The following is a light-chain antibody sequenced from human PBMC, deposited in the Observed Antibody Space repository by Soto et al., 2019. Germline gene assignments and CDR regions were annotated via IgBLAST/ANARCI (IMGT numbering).Light chain of an antibody. CDR2: DAS. CDR1: QDISNY. CDR3: QQYDNLPLT. V-gene: IGKV1-33*01. Sequence: DTQMTQSPSSLSASVGDRVTITCQASQDISNYLNWYQQKPGKAPKLLIYDASNLETGVPSRFSGSGSGTDFTFTISSLQPEDIATYYCQQYDNLPLTFGPETKVDIK. J-gene: IGKJ3*01.